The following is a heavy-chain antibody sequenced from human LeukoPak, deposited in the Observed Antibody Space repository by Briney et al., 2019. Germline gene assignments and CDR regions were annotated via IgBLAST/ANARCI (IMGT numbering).Heavy chain of an antibody. J-gene: IGHJ4*02. CDR3: AREGRCGGDCYYDY. Sequence: GGSLRLSCAASGFTFSSYAMSWVRQAPGKGLEWVSAISGSGGSTYYADSVKGRFAISRDNSKNTLYLQMNSLRAEDTAVYYCAREGRCGGDCYYDYWGQGTLVTVSS. CDR1: GFTFSSYA. V-gene: IGHV3-23*01. D-gene: IGHD2-21*02. CDR2: ISGSGGST.